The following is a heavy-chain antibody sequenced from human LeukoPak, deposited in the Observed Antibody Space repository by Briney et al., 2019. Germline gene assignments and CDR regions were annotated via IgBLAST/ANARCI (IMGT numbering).Heavy chain of an antibody. CDR3: ARWAEGGVGYFDC. CDR1: GGSISSYY. CDR2: IYYSGSA. Sequence: SETLSLTCSVSGGSISSYYWSWIRQPPGKGLEWIGYIYYSGSANYNPSLKSRVTISVDTSKNQFSLRLSSVTAADTAVYYCARWAEGGVGYFDCWGQGTLVTVSS. D-gene: IGHD1-26*01. J-gene: IGHJ4*02. V-gene: IGHV4-59*01.